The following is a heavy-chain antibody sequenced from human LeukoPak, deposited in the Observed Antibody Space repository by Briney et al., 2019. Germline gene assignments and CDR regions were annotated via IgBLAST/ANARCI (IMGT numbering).Heavy chain of an antibody. D-gene: IGHD3-10*01. J-gene: IGHJ4*02. Sequence: SETLSLTCTVSGGSISSSSYYWGWIRQPPGKGLEWIGSIYYSGSTYYNPSLKSRVTISVDTSKNQFSLKLSSVTAADTAVYYCARAKLLWLGELPPYFAYWGRGPRVTVPS. CDR2: IYYSGST. CDR1: GGSISSSSYY. CDR3: ARAKLLWLGELPPYFAY. V-gene: IGHV4-39*07.